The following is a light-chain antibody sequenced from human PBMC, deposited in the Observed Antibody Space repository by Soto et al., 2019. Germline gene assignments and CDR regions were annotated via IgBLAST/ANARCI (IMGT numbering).Light chain of an antibody. CDR3: QQYGGSRWT. CDR1: QSVASIY. Sequence: ESVLTQSPGTLSLSPGERATLSCRASQSVASIYLAWYQQKPGQAPRLLIYGASTRATGIPDRFSGSGSGTDFTLTISRLEPEDSAVYYCQQYGGSRWTFGQGTKVEIK. J-gene: IGKJ1*01. V-gene: IGKV3-20*01. CDR2: GAS.